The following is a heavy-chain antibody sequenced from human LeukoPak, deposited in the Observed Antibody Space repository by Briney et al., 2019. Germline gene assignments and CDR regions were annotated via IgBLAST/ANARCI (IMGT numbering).Heavy chain of an antibody. Sequence: ASVKVSCTASGYTFTGYYMHWVRQAPGQGLEWMGWVNPKSGGTNYAQKLQGRVTMTRNTTISTAYMELSRLRSDDTAVYYYARVDYYDSSGSDYWGQGTLVTVSS. J-gene: IGHJ4*02. CDR1: GYTFTGYY. CDR3: ARVDYYDSSGSDY. D-gene: IGHD3-22*01. V-gene: IGHV1-2*02. CDR2: VNPKSGGT.